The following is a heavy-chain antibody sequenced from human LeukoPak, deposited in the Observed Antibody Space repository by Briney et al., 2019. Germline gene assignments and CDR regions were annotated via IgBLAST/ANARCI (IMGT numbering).Heavy chain of an antibody. J-gene: IGHJ4*02. CDR2: IGRSGDAK. CDR3: ARRAFGVGYYLDY. Sequence: GGSLRLSCTASEFTFSSHEMIWVRQAPGKGLEWISYIGRSGDAKYYADSVKGRFTISRDNSKNSLYLQMNSLRADDTAVYYCARRAFGVGYYLDYWGQGTLVTVSS. V-gene: IGHV3-48*03. CDR1: EFTFSSHE. D-gene: IGHD3-3*01.